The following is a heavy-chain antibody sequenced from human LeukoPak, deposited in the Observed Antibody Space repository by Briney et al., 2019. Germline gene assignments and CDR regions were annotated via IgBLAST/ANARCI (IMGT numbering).Heavy chain of an antibody. V-gene: IGHV1-18*04. CDR3: ARDGGNYDYVWGSYRFYYFDY. Sequence: ASVKVSCKASGYTFTSYGISWVRQAPGQGREWMGWISAYNGNTNYAQKLQGRVTMTTDTSTSTAYMELRSLRSDDTAVYYCARDGGNYDYVWGSYRFYYFDYWGQGTLVTVSS. CDR1: GYTFTSYG. D-gene: IGHD3-16*02. J-gene: IGHJ4*02. CDR2: ISAYNGNT.